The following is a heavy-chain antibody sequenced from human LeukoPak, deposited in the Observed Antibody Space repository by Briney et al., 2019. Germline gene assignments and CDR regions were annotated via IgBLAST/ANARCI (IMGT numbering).Heavy chain of an antibody. J-gene: IGHJ5*02. CDR2: IYYSGST. Sequence: SQTLSLTCTVSGGSISSGGYYWSWIRQHPGKGLEWIGYIYYSGSTYYNPSLKSRVTISVDTSKIQFSLKLSSVTAADTAVYYCARDRIAAAGRGDWFDPWGQGTLVTVSS. CDR3: ARDRIAAAGRGDWFDP. V-gene: IGHV4-31*03. D-gene: IGHD6-13*01. CDR1: GGSISSGGYY.